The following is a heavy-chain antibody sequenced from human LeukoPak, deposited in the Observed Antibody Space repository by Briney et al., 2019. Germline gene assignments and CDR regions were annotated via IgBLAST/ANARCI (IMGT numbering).Heavy chain of an antibody. CDR3: AREGAAAGTAFDY. J-gene: IGHJ4*02. CDR1: GFDFSDYY. V-gene: IGHV3-11*01. D-gene: IGHD6-13*01. Sequence: PGGSLRLSCAASGFDFSDYYMSWIRQAPGKGLEWVSYISSSGSIIHYAASVKGRFTISRDNTKNSLYLQMNTLRADDTAVYYCAREGAAAGTAFDYWGQGTLVTVSS. CDR2: ISSSGSII.